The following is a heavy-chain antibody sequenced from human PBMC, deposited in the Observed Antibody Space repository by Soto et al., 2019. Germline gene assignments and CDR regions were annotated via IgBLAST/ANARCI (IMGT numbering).Heavy chain of an antibody. V-gene: IGHV2-70*11. J-gene: IGHJ4*02. CDR1: GFSLSTSGMC. D-gene: IGHD5-18*01. CDR2: IDWDDDK. CDR3: ARSDTAIDPYYFDY. Sequence: SGPTLVNPTQTLTLTCTFSGFSLSTSGMCVSWIRQPPGKALEWLARIDWDDDKYYSTSLKTRLTISKDTSKNQVVLTMTNMDPVDTATYYCARSDTAIDPYYFDYWGQGTLVTVSS.